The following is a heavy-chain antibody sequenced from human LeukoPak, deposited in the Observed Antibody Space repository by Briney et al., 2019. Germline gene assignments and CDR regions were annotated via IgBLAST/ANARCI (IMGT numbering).Heavy chain of an antibody. V-gene: IGHV1-8*03. CDR1: GNTFTRYD. J-gene: IGHJ3*02. Sequence: ASVKVSCXASGNTFTRYDINWVRQATGQGLVWMGWMNPNSGTTGNAQKFQGRVTITRNTSISTAYMELSSLTSEDTAVYYCARVVEGAFDIWGQGTMVIVSS. CDR3: ARVVEGAFDI. CDR2: MNPNSGTT.